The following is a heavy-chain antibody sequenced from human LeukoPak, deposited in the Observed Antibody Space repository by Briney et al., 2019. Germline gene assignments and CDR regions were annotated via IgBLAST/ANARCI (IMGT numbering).Heavy chain of an antibody. Sequence: GGSLRLSCAASGFIFSTYNMNWVRQAPGKGLEWVANIKQDGSEKYYVDSVKGRFTISRDNAKNSLYLQMNSLRAEDTAVYYCAREDSGSYYSDYWGQGTLVTVSS. D-gene: IGHD1-26*01. CDR1: GFIFSTYN. CDR2: IKQDGSEK. V-gene: IGHV3-7*03. CDR3: AREDSGSYYSDY. J-gene: IGHJ4*02.